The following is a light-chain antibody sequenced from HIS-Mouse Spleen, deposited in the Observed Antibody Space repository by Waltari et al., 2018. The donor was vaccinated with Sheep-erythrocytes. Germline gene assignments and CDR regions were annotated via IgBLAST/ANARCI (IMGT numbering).Light chain of an antibody. CDR1: CSDVGGYKY. CDR2: EVS. J-gene: IGLJ1*01. V-gene: IGLV2-8*01. Sequence: QSALTQPPPTPGSPGQSVTTSCTGTCSDVGGYKYVSWYQQHPGKAPKLMIYEVSKRPSGVPDRFSGSKSGNTASLTVSGLQAEDEADYYCSSYAGSNNYVFGTGTKVTVL. CDR3: SSYAGSNNYV.